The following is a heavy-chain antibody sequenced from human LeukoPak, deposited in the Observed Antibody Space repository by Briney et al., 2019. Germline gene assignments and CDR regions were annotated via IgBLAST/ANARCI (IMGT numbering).Heavy chain of an antibody. CDR2: ISVSGNT. CDR1: GFTLSSYA. V-gene: IGHV3-23*01. D-gene: IGHD6-6*01. CDR3: ARDGGSSGFDP. Sequence: SGGSLRLSCAASGFTLSSYAMSWVRQGPGKGLEWVSAISVSGNTYHADSVKGRFTISRDSYKNSLYLQMNSLRAEDTAVYYCARDGGSSGFDPWGQGTLVTVSS. J-gene: IGHJ5*02.